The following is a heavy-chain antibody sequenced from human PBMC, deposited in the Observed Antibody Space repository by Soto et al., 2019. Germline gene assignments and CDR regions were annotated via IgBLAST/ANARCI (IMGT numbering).Heavy chain of an antibody. D-gene: IGHD3-10*01. J-gene: IGHJ5*02. V-gene: IGHV3-33*01. CDR2: IWYDGSNK. CDR3: ARGVLLWFGDVGGGWFDP. CDR1: GFTFSRYG. Sequence: QVQLVESGGGVVQPGRSLRLSCAASGFTFSRYGMHWVRQAPGKGLEWVAVIWYDGSNKYYADSVKGRFTISRDNSKNTLYQQMNSLRAEDTALYYGARGVLLWFGDVGGGWFDPWGQGTLVTVSS.